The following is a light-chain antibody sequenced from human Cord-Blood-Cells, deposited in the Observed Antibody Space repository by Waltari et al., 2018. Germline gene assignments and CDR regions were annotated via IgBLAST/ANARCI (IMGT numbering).Light chain of an antibody. Sequence: DIVMPQSPLSLPVTPGEPASISCRPSQSLLHSNGYNDLDWYLQKPGPSPQLLIYLGSNRASGGPDRLSGSGSGTDFTLEISRVEALDVGVYYSMQALQTPWTFGQGTKVEIK. J-gene: IGKJ1*01. V-gene: IGKV2-28*01. CDR2: LGS. CDR3: MQALQTPWT. CDR1: QSLLHSNGYND.